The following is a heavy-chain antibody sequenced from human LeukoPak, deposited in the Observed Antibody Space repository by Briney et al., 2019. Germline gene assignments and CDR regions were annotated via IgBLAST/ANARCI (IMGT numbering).Heavy chain of an antibody. V-gene: IGHV3-21*01. Sequence: GGSLRLSCAASGFTFSSYSMNWVRQAPGKGLEWVSSISSSSSYIYYADSVKGRFTISRDNAKNSLYLQMNSLRAEDTAVDYCARVRYSSSSHWFDPWGQGSLVTVSS. J-gene: IGHJ5*02. CDR2: ISSSSSYI. CDR1: GFTFSSYS. D-gene: IGHD6-6*01. CDR3: ARVRYSSSSHWFDP.